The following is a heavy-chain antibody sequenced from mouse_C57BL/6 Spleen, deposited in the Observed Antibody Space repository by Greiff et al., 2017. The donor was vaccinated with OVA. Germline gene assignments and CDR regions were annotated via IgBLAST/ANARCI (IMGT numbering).Heavy chain of an antibody. CDR3: ARSAANWDYFDY. J-gene: IGHJ2*01. V-gene: IGHV1-82*01. Sequence: QVQLQQSGPELVKPGASVKISCKASGYAFSSSWMNWVKQRPGKGLEWIGRIYPGDGDTNYNGKFKGKATLTADKSSSTAYMQLSSLTSEDSAVYVCARSAANWDYFDYWGQGTTLTVSS. CDR2: IYPGDGDT. D-gene: IGHD4-1*01. CDR1: GYAFSSSW.